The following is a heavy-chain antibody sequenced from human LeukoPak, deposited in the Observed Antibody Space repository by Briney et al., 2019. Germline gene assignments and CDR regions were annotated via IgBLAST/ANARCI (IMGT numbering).Heavy chain of an antibody. D-gene: IGHD1-26*01. CDR1: GFTVSSNY. J-gene: IGHJ5*02. CDR3: ARDRRDFVSGSYYSHWFDP. V-gene: IGHV3-53*01. CDR2: IYSGGST. Sequence: QPGGSLRLSCAASGFTVSSNYMSWVRQAPGKGLEWVSVIYSGGSTYYADSVKGRFTISRDNSKNTLYLQMNSLRAEDTAVYYCARDRRDFVSGSYYSHWFDPWGQGTLVTVSS.